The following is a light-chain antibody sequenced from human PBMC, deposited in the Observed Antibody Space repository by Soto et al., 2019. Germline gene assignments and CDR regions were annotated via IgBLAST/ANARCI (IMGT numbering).Light chain of an antibody. Sequence: QSALTQPASVSGSPGQSIAISCTGTSSDIGAYDYVSWYQQHPDKAPKLMIYEVSNRPSGVSDRFSGSKSVNTATLTISGLQAEDEADYYCSSYTSSRTRVFGTGTKVTVL. J-gene: IGLJ1*01. CDR1: SSDIGAYDY. CDR3: SSYTSSRTRV. CDR2: EVS. V-gene: IGLV2-14*03.